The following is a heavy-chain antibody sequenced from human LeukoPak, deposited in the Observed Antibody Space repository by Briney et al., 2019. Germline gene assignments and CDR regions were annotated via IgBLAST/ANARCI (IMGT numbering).Heavy chain of an antibody. CDR1: GITFNNYE. J-gene: IGHJ4*02. Sequence: GGSLRLSCTGSGITFNNYEMNWVRQAPGKGLEWVSYISGSGSQKRYAGSVKGRFTISRDNANNSLFPQMNNLRDDDTAVYYCARSSIAVAGTQYDYWGQGTLVIVSS. CDR3: ARSSIAVAGTQYDY. D-gene: IGHD6-19*01. V-gene: IGHV3-48*03. CDR2: ISGSGSQK.